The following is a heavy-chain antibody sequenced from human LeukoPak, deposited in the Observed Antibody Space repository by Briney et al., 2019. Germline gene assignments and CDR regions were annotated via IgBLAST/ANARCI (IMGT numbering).Heavy chain of an antibody. D-gene: IGHD6-19*01. CDR2: TRNKAPSFTT. CDR1: GFTFSDHY. J-gene: IGHJ4*02. CDR3: ARIAVTGGGYFDY. Sequence: GGSLRLSCAASGFTFSDHYVDWVRQAPGEGLEWVGRTRNKAPSFTTEYAASVKGRFTISRDDSKNSLYLQMNSLKTEDTAVYYCARIAVTGGGYFDYWGQGTLVTVSS. V-gene: IGHV3-72*01.